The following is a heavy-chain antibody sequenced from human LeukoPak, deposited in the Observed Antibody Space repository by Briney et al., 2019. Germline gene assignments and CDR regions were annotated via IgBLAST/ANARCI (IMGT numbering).Heavy chain of an antibody. V-gene: IGHV3-43*01. CDR2: ISWDGGST. CDR3: AKDLGDGYNPDY. J-gene: IGHJ4*02. D-gene: IGHD5-24*01. CDR1: GFTLDDYT. Sequence: GGSLRLSCAASGFTLDDYTMHWVRQAPGKGLEWVSLISWDGGSTYYADSVKGRFTISRDNSKNSLYLQMNSLRTEDTALYYCAKDLGDGYNPDYWGQGTLVTVSS.